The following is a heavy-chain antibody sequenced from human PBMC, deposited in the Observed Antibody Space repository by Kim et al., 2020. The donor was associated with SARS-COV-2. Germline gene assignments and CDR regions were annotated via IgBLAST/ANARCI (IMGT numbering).Heavy chain of an antibody. CDR1: GFTLGIYW. D-gene: IGHD2-15*01. J-gene: IGHJ5*02. CDR3: ARENHYCSGGRCYFWFDP. V-gene: IGHV3-7*01. CDR2: IKQDGSEK. Sequence: GGSLRLSCEASGFTLGIYWMTWVRQAPGRGLEWVANIKQDGSEKNYMGSVKGRFTISRDNAKNSLYLQMNSLRAEDTAVYHCARENHYCSGGRCYFWFDPGGQGALVTVSS.